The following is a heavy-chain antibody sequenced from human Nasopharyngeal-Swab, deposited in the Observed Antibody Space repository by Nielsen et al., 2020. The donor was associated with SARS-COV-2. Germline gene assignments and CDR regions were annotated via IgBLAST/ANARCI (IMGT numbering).Heavy chain of an antibody. CDR3: ARDPDYGDFLYYYYGMDV. J-gene: IGHJ6*02. Sequence: ASVKVSCKASGYTFISNVISWVRQAPGQGLEWMGWISAYNGNTNYAQKLQGRVTMTTDTSTRTAYMELRSLRSDDTAVYYCARDPDYGDFLYYYYGMDVWGQGTTVTVSS. D-gene: IGHD4-17*01. V-gene: IGHV1-18*01. CDR2: ISAYNGNT. CDR1: GYTFISNV.